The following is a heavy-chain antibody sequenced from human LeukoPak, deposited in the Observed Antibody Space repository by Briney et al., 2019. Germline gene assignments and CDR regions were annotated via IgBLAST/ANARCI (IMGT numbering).Heavy chain of an antibody. V-gene: IGHV3-74*01. CDR2: INSDGSST. J-gene: IGHJ4*02. Sequence: GGSLRLSCAASGFTFSSYWMHWVRQAPWQGLVWVSRINSDGSSTSYADSVKGRFTISRDNAKNTLYLQMNSLRAEDTAVYYCARDVGAGYWGQGTLVTVSS. D-gene: IGHD3-16*01. CDR3: ARDVGAGY. CDR1: GFTFSSYW.